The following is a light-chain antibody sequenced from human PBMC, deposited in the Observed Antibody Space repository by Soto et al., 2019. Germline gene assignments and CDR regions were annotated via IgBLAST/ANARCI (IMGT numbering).Light chain of an antibody. J-gene: IGLJ1*01. CDR2: SNS. Sequence: QSALTQPPSASGTPGQRVTISCAGSSSNIGSKSVNWYQQVPGTAPKLLIHSNSQRPSGVPDRFSGSKSGTSASLAISGLQSEDEADYYSAVWDASRGVCGTGTKVTVL. CDR1: SSNIGSKS. V-gene: IGLV1-44*01. CDR3: AVWDASRGV.